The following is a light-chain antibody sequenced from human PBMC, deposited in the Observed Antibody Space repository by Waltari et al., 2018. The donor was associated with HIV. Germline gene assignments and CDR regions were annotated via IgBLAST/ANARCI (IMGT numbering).Light chain of an antibody. J-gene: IGLJ3*02. Sequence: QTVVTQEPSLTVSPGGTVTLTCASSTGAVTSASYPNWFQKKPGQAPRPLIYSTSNKHSSTPARFSGSLLGGKAALTLSGVQPEDEAEYYCLLYYGGAWVFGGGTKLTVL. CDR2: STS. V-gene: IGLV7-43*01. CDR1: TGAVTSASY. CDR3: LLYYGGAWV.